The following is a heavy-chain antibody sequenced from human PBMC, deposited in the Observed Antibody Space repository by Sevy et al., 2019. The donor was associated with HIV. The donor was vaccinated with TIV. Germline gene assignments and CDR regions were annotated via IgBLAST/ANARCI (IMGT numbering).Heavy chain of an antibody. J-gene: IGHJ4*02. CDR1: GFTFSNVW. CDR3: TTGGSILQY. Sequence: GGSLRLSCAASGFTFSNVWMSWVRQAPGKGLEWVGHIKSKTEGGTTDYAAPVKGRFTISRDDSRHTLDLQMNSVKAEDTALYYCTTGGSILQYWGQGTLVTVSS. CDR2: IKSKTEGGTT. D-gene: IGHD3-16*01. V-gene: IGHV3-15*01.